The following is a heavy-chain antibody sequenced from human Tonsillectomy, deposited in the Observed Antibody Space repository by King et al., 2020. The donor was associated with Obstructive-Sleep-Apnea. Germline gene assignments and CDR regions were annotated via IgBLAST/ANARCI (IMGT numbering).Heavy chain of an antibody. CDR1: GDSISSSY. CDR3: ARGERIYASGSPDAFDI. CDR2: IYYSVST. V-gene: IGHV4-59*01. Sequence: QLQESGPGLVKPSETLSLTCTVSGDSISSSYWSWIRQPPGKGLEWIGYIYYSVSTNYNPSLRSRVSISLDTSKNQFSLKRNSVTAADTAVYYCARGERIYASGSPDAFDIWGQGTMVTVSS. D-gene: IGHD3-10*01. J-gene: IGHJ3*02.